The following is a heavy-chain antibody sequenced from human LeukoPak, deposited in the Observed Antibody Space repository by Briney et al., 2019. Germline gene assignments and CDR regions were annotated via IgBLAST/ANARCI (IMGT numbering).Heavy chain of an antibody. CDR1: GGSISSYY. CDR2: IYYSGST. CDR3: ARGSVSSGYYSDDY. Sequence: SETLSLTCTVSGGSISSYYWSWIRQPPGKGLGWIGYIYYSGSTNYNPSLKSRVTISVDTSKNQFSLKLSSVTAADTAVYYCARGSVSSGYYSDDYWGQGTLVTVSS. D-gene: IGHD3-22*01. V-gene: IGHV4-59*01. J-gene: IGHJ4*02.